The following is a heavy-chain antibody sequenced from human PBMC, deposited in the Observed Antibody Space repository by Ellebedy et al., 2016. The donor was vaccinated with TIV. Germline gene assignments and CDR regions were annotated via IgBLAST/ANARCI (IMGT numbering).Heavy chain of an antibody. V-gene: IGHV4-39*07. CDR2: IYYSGST. CDR1: GGSISSSSYY. Sequence: SETLSLTCTVSGGSISSSSYYWGWIRQPPGKGLEWIGSIYYSGSTYYNPSLKSRVTISVDTSKTQFSLKLSSVTAADTAVYYCARTASLPFWSGYLANPQYYFDYWGQGTLVTVSS. CDR3: ARTASLPFWSGYLANPQYYFDY. D-gene: IGHD3-3*01. J-gene: IGHJ4*02.